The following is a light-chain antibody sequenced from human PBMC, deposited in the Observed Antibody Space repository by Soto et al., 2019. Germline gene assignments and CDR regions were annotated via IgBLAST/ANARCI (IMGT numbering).Light chain of an antibody. CDR2: EVS. CDR1: SSDVGGYNY. Sequence: QSALTQPASVSGSPGQSITISCTGTSSDVGGYNYVSWYQHHPGKAPKLMIYEVSNRPSGVSNRFSGSKSGNTASLTISGLQADDEADYYCNSYTSSFTLVFGGGTKVTVL. J-gene: IGLJ2*01. CDR3: NSYTSSFTLV. V-gene: IGLV2-14*01.